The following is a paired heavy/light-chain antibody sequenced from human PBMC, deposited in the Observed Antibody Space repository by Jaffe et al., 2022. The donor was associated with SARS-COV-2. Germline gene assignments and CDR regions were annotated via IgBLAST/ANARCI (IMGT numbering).Light chain of an antibody. CDR3: SSYSSSGSII. Sequence: QSALTQPASVSGSPGQSITISCTGTSSDIGGYNFVSWYQQHPGKAPKLMIFDVNYRPSGVSSRFSASKSGNTASLTISGLQGEDEGDYYCSSYSSSGSIIFGGGTQLTVL. CDR2: DVN. V-gene: IGLV2-14*03. J-gene: IGLJ2*01. CDR1: SSDIGGYNF.
Heavy chain of an antibody. CDR1: GYSISSGNW. CDR3: ARKPDTKTWFDP. CDR2: IFNDGRV. Sequence: QVQLQESGPGLVRPSDTLSLTCSVSGYSISSGNWWGWIRQPPGKGLEWIGYIFNDGRVHYQSSLKSRVTMSTDASKNQFSLKLASVTAVDTAVYYCARKPDTKTWFDPWGQGTLVTVSS. J-gene: IGHJ5*02. D-gene: IGHD2-8*01. V-gene: IGHV4-28*05.